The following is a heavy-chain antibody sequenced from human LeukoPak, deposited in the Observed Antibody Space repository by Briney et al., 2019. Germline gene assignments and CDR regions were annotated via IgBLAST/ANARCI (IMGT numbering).Heavy chain of an antibody. CDR3: ARAMDYYYYYMDV. J-gene: IGHJ6*03. V-gene: IGHV4-39*07. CDR2: IYYSGST. Sequence: KPSETLSLTCTVSGGSISSSSYYWGWIRQPPGKGLEWIGSIYYSGSTYYNPSLKSRVTISVDTSKNQFSLKLSSVTAADTAVYYCARAMDYYYYYMDVWGKGTTVTISS. CDR1: GGSISSSSYY.